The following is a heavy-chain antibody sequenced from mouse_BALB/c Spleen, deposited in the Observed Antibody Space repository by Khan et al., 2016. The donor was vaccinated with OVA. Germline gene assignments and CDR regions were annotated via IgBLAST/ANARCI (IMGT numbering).Heavy chain of an antibody. Sequence: QVQLQQSGAELVRPGTSVKVSCKAPGYAFTNYLIEWVKQRPGQGLEWIGVINPGSGGTNYNEKFKGKATLTADKSSSTAYMQLSSLTSDDSADYFCARSYCGYFDYWGQGTTLTVSS. V-gene: IGHV1-54*01. CDR3: ARSYCGYFDY. J-gene: IGHJ2*01. CDR1: GYAFTNYL. D-gene: IGHD1-1*01. CDR2: INPGSGGT.